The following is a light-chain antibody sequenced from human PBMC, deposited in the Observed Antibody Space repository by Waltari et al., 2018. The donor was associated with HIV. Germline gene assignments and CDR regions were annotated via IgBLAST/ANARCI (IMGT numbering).Light chain of an antibody. CDR1: QSVNNN. Sequence: EKVMTQSPATLSVSPGERATFTCRASQSVNNNLAWYQQKPGQAPRLLIYDASTRATNIPARFSGSGSGTDFTRTISSLQSEDFAVYFCQQYANWPFTFGQGTRLEIK. CDR3: QQYANWPFT. CDR2: DAS. J-gene: IGKJ5*01. V-gene: IGKV3-15*01.